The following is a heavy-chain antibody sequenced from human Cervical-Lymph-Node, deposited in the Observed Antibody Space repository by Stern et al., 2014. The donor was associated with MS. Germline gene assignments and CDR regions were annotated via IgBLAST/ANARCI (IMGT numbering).Heavy chain of an antibody. Sequence: EVQLVESGAEVKKPGESLKIYCKGSGYSFTSYWIGWVRQMPGKGLEWMGIINPGDSDTRYSPSFQGQVTIAADKSISTAYLQWSSLKASDTAMYYCARRHCSSRRCGWFDPWGQGTLVTVSS. J-gene: IGHJ5*02. CDR1: GYSFTSYW. V-gene: IGHV5-51*01. CDR2: INPGDSDT. D-gene: IGHD2-2*01. CDR3: ARRHCSSRRCGWFDP.